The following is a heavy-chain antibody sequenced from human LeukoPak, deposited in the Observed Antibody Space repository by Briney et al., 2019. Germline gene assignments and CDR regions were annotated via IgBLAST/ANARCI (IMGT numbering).Heavy chain of an antibody. Sequence: GGSLRLSCAASGFTFSSYGMHWVRQAPGKGLEWVAVISYDGNNKYYADSVKGRFTISRDNSKNTLYLQMNSLRAEDTAVYYCAKERIAAAKFDYWGQGTLVTVSS. D-gene: IGHD6-13*01. CDR2: ISYDGNNK. CDR1: GFTFSSYG. J-gene: IGHJ4*02. V-gene: IGHV3-30*18. CDR3: AKERIAAAKFDY.